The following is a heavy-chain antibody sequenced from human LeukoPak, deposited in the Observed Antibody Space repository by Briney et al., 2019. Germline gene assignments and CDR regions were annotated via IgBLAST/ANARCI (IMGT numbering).Heavy chain of an antibody. CDR1: GYTFTGYY. CDR2: INPNSGGT. D-gene: IGHD5-12*01. Sequence: ASVKVSCKASGYTFTGYYMHWVRQAPGQGLEWMGWINPNSGGTNYAQKFQGRVTMTRDTSISTAYMELSRLRSDDTAVYYCARGTEWLQLYWFDPWGQGTLVTVSS. V-gene: IGHV1-2*02. CDR3: ARGTEWLQLYWFDP. J-gene: IGHJ5*02.